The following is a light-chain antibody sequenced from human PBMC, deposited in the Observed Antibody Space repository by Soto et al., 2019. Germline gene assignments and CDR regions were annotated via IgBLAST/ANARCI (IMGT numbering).Light chain of an antibody. CDR3: QQSHGFPYT. V-gene: IGKV1-39*01. CDR1: QTTSRS. CDR2: AAS. Sequence: DIQMTQSPPSLSASVGDRVTITCWASQTTSRSLNWYQQKPGKAPKLLIYAASSLQSGVPSRFSGSGSGTEFTLTISSLQPDDFATYYCQQSHGFPYTFGQGTKLEIK. J-gene: IGKJ2*01.